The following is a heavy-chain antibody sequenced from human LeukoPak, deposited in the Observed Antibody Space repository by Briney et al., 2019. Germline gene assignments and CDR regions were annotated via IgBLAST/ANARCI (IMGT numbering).Heavy chain of an antibody. CDR3: AKDLSAAGTKDY. Sequence: GGSLRLSCVASGFSFSSYSTNWVRQAPGKGLEWVSYISSSSSTIYYADSVKGRFTVSRDNAKSSLYLEINSLRVEDTAVYYCAKDLSAAGTKDYWGQGTLVTVSS. V-gene: IGHV3-48*04. CDR1: GFSFSSYS. D-gene: IGHD6-13*01. CDR2: ISSSSSTI. J-gene: IGHJ4*02.